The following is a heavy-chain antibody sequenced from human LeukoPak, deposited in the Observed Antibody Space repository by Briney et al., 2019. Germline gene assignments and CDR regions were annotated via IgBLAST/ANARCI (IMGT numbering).Heavy chain of an antibody. CDR1: GFTFNAYS. CDR2: SGSSGSYI. V-gene: IGHV3-21*01. J-gene: IGHJ4*02. D-gene: IGHD2-15*01. Sequence: GGSLRLSCAASGFTFNAYSMNWVRQAPGKGLEWVSSSGSSGSYIYYADSVKGRFTISRDNAKNSLYLQMNSLRAEDTAVYYCARAPSKDIVVVVAAWIDYWGQGTLVTVSS. CDR3: ARAPSKDIVVVVAAWIDY.